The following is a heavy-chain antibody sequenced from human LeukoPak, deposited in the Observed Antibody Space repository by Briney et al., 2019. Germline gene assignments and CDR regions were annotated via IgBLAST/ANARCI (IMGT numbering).Heavy chain of an antibody. Sequence: ASVKVSCKASGYTFTSYGISWVRQAPGQGHEWMGWISAYNGNTNYAQKLQGRVTMTWDTSITTAYMELSSLRSDDTAVYFCAREYILTAYFGDFWGQGTLLTVSS. V-gene: IGHV1-18*01. CDR1: GYTFTSYG. CDR2: ISAYNGNT. CDR3: AREYILTAYFGDF. J-gene: IGHJ4*02. D-gene: IGHD3-9*01.